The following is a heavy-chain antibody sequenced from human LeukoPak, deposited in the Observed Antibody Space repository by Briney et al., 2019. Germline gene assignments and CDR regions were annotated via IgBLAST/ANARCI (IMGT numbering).Heavy chain of an antibody. CDR1: GFTFSSYG. Sequence: GGSLRLSCAASGFTFSSYGMHWVRQAPGKGLEWVAFIRYDGSNKYYADSVKGRFTISRDNSKNTLYLQMNSLRAEDTAEYYCAKGRYYYGSAQGYWGQGTLVTVSS. CDR2: IRYDGSNK. J-gene: IGHJ4*02. D-gene: IGHD3-10*01. CDR3: AKGRYYYGSAQGY. V-gene: IGHV3-30*02.